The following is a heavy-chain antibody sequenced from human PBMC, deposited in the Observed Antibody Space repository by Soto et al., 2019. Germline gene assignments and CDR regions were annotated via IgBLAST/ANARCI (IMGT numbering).Heavy chain of an antibody. J-gene: IGHJ4*02. CDR2: MNPNSGNT. CDR1: GYTFTSYD. Sequence: ASVKVSCKASGYTFTSYDINWVRQATGQGLEWMGWMNPNSGNTGYAQKFQGRVTMTRNTSISTAYMELSSLRSEDTAGYYCARGVGGDFDWLPSHPKEYYFDYWGQGTLVTVSS. V-gene: IGHV1-8*01. D-gene: IGHD3-9*01. CDR3: ARGVGGDFDWLPSHPKEYYFDY.